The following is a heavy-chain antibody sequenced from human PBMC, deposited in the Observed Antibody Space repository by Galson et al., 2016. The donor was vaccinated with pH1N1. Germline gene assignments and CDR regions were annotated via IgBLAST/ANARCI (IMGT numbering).Heavy chain of an antibody. Sequence: SLRLSCAASGFTFSSYGFHWVRQAPGKGLEWVAVISYDGSNKYYADSVKGRFTISRDNSKNTLYLQMNSLRAEDTAVYYCAKVVSGSSWPSFDYWGQGTLVTVSS. V-gene: IGHV3-30*18. CDR3: AKVVSGSSWPSFDY. CDR2: ISYDGSNK. CDR1: GFTFSSYG. J-gene: IGHJ4*02. D-gene: IGHD6-13*01.